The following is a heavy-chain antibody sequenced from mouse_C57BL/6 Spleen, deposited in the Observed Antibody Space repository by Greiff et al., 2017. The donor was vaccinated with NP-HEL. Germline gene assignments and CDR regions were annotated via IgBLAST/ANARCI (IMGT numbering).Heavy chain of an antibody. CDR1: GYTFTSYW. J-gene: IGHJ3*01. CDR2: IYPGNSDT. D-gene: IGHD2-1*01. Sequence: EVQLQQSGTVLARPGASVKMSCKTSGYTFTSYWMHWVKQRPGQGLEWIGAIYPGNSDTSYNQKFKGKAKLTAVTSASTAYMELSSLTNEDSAVYYCTRDRESLLLFAYWGQGTLVTVSA. CDR3: TRDRESLLLFAY. V-gene: IGHV1-5*01.